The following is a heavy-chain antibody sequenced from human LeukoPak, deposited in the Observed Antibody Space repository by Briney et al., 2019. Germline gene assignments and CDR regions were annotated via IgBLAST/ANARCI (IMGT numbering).Heavy chain of an antibody. Sequence: PSETLSLTCAVYGGSFSGYYWSWIRQPPGKGLEWIGEINHSGSTNYNPSLKSRVTISVDTSKNQFSLKLSSVTAADTAVYYCARAYGRTGSYFDYRGQGTLVTVSS. V-gene: IGHV4-34*01. CDR2: INHSGST. CDR3: ARAYGRTGSYFDY. J-gene: IGHJ4*02. D-gene: IGHD3-10*02. CDR1: GGSFSGYY.